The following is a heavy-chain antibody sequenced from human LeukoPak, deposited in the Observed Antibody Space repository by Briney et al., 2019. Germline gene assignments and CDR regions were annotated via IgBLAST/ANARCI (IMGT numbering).Heavy chain of an antibody. CDR1: GFTFSSYA. CDR2: ISYDGSNK. Sequence: GGSLRLSCAASGFTFSSYATHWVRQAPGKGLEWVAVISYDGSNKYYADSVKGRFTISRDNSKNTLYLQMNSLRAEDTAVYYCARGELLLVYWGQGTLVTVSS. V-gene: IGHV3-30-3*01. D-gene: IGHD1-26*01. CDR3: ARGELLLVY. J-gene: IGHJ4*02.